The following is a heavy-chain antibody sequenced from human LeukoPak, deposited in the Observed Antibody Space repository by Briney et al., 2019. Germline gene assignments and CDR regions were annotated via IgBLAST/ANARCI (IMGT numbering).Heavy chain of an antibody. Sequence: GGSLRLSCAASGFTFSSYGMHWVRQAPGKGLEWVAVISYDGSNKYYADSVKGRFTISRDNSKNTLYLQMNSLRAEDTAVYYCANAYSGYEFDYWGQGTLVTVSS. CDR2: ISYDGSNK. CDR1: GFTFSSYG. D-gene: IGHD5-12*01. V-gene: IGHV3-30*18. J-gene: IGHJ4*02. CDR3: ANAYSGYEFDY.